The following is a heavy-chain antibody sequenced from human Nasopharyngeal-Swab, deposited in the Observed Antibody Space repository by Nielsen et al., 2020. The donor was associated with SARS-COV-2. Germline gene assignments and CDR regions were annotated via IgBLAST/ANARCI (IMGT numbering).Heavy chain of an antibody. V-gene: IGHV4-39*01. D-gene: IGHD3-9*01. Sequence: SETLSLTCTVSGGSISSSSYYWGWIRQPPGKGLEWIGSIYYSGSTYYNPSLKSRGTISVDTSKNQFSLKLSSVTAADTAVYYCARAGTYYDILTGYGFGYYFDYWGQGTLVTVSS. CDR2: IYYSGST. CDR3: ARAGTYYDILTGYGFGYYFDY. J-gene: IGHJ4*02. CDR1: GGSISSSSYY.